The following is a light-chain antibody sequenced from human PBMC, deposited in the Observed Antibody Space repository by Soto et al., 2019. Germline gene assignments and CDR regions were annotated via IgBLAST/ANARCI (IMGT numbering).Light chain of an antibody. CDR2: GAS. V-gene: IGKV3-20*01. CDR1: QSVSSSY. J-gene: IGKJ1*01. CDR3: QQYGSSPPWT. Sequence: EIVLTQSPGTLSLSPGERAILSCRAGQSVSSSYLAWYQQKPGQAPRLLIYGASSRATGIPDRFSGSGSGTDFTLTISRLEPEDFAVYYCQQYGSSPPWTFGQGTKGDIK.